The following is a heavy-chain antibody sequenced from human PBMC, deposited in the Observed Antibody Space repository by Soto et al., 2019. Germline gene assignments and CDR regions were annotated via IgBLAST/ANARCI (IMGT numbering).Heavy chain of an antibody. V-gene: IGHV4-4*02. CDR1: CASISNSHW. J-gene: IGHJ5*02. CDR3: ARQRMGSSSSVWFDP. CDR2: KYHTRNG. Sequence: TLSLTCSVSCASISNSHWWSWVRQPPGKGMKEIGEKYHTRNGNYNVTHKRRVTISLDKSNNQFSLNLTSVTAADTALYYCARQRMGSSSSVWFDPWGQG. D-gene: IGHD6-6*01.